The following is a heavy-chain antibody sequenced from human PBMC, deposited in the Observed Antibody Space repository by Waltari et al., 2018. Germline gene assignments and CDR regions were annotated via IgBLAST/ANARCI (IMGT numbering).Heavy chain of an antibody. J-gene: IGHJ5*02. V-gene: IGHV4-38-2*01. D-gene: IGHD2-2*03. Sequence: QVQLQESGPGLVRPSETLSLTCDVSGYFINTVFFWGWLRQPPGKGLEWIGNIYHDGTTYYNPSLKHRLMISLDTSKNPFSLRLNFVDVADTAVYYCARQTLGYCTSAACRRLETWGQGILVTMSS. CDR1: GYFINTVFF. CDR3: ARQTLGYCTSAACRRLET. CDR2: IYHDGTT.